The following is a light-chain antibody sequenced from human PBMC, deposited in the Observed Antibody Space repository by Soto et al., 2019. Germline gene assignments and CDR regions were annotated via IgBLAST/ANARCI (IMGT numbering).Light chain of an antibody. J-gene: IGKJ2*01. CDR3: QQYDNLPRYT. CDR1: QSISRY. V-gene: IGKV3-20*01. Sequence: IVLTQSPGTLSLSPGERTTLSCRASQSISRYLAWYQQKPGQGPRLLIYGASSRATGTPDRFSGSGSGTDFTLTISSLQPEDIATYYCQQYDNLPRYTFGQGTRLEI. CDR2: GAS.